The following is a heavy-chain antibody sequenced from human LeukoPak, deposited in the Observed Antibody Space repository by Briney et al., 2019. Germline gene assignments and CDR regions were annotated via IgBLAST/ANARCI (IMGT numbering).Heavy chain of an antibody. Sequence: ASVKVSCKVSGYTLTELSMHWVRQAPGKGLEWMGGFDPEDGETNYAQKFQGRVTMTEDTSTDTAYMELSSLRSEDTAVYYCATGARGVVVPAAHYYFDYWGQGTLVTVSS. CDR3: ATGARGVVVPAAHYYFDY. V-gene: IGHV1-24*01. CDR1: GYTLTELS. D-gene: IGHD2-2*01. J-gene: IGHJ4*02. CDR2: FDPEDGET.